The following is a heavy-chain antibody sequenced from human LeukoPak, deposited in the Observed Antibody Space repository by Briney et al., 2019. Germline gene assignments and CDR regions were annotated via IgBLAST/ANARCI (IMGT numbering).Heavy chain of an antibody. CDR2: ISYDGSNK. J-gene: IGHJ4*02. CDR1: GFTFSSYG. CDR3: AKAFGAAAGTGFDY. Sequence: GGSLRLSCAASGFTFSSYGMHWVRQAPGKGLEWVAVISYDGSNKYYADSVKGRFTISRDNSKNTLYLQMNSLRAEDTAVYYCAKAFGAAAGTGFDYWGQGTLVTVSS. V-gene: IGHV3-30*18. D-gene: IGHD6-13*01.